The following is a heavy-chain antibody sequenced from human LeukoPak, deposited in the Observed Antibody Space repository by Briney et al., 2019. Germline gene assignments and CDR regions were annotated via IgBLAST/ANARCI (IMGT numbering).Heavy chain of an antibody. V-gene: IGHV3-7*01. D-gene: IGHD3-10*01. CDR3: ARDHYGFMDV. CDR1: GFTFSSYS. J-gene: IGHJ6*02. Sequence: GGSLRLSCAASGFTFSSYSMNWVRQAPGKGLEWVANIKQDGSEKYYVDSVKGRFTISRDNAKNSLYLQMNSLRAEDTAVYYCARDHYGFMDVWGQGTTVTVSS. CDR2: IKQDGSEK.